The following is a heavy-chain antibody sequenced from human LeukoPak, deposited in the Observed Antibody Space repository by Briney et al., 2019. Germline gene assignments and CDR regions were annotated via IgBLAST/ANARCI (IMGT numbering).Heavy chain of an antibody. CDR1: GFTFSSYA. CDR2: ISYDGNNK. J-gene: IGHJ4*02. Sequence: GGSLRLSCAASGFTFSSYAMHWVRQAPGKGLEWVAIISYDGNNKYYADSVKGRFTISRDSSKNTLYLQMDSLRAEDTAVYYCARGDRWELQFDYWGQGTLVTVSS. CDR3: ARGDRWELQFDY. V-gene: IGHV3-30*04. D-gene: IGHD1-26*01.